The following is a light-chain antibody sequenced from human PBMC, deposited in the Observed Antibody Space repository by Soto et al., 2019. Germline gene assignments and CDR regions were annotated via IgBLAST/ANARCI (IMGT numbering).Light chain of an antibody. CDR3: QHYTLYSAS. J-gene: IGKJ1*01. V-gene: IGKV1-5*01. CDR2: DAS. Sequence: DIHMTQSPSTLSASVGDRVTISCRASQNIFTYLAWYQQKPGKAPKLLIFDASPLQSGVPPRFSGSGSGTEFTPTISSLQPDDFATYDCQHYTLYSASFGPGTKV. CDR1: QNIFTY.